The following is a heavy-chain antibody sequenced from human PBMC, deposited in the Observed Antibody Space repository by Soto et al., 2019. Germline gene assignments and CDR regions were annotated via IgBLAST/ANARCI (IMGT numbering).Heavy chain of an antibody. CDR1: GFAFDAYW. Sequence: PVGSLRLSCVASGFAFDAYWMHWVRQVPGEGPVWVSRIDYDGTTTTYADPVKGRFTISRDNAKNTLYLQMNSLRAEDTGVYYCTRGPRPSSAGTGAYWGQGTLVTVS. J-gene: IGHJ4*02. V-gene: IGHV3-74*01. CDR2: IDYDGTTT. CDR3: TRGPRPSSAGTGAY. D-gene: IGHD6-13*01.